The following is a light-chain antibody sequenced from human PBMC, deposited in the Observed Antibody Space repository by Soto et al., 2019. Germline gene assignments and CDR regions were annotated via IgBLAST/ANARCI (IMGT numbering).Light chain of an antibody. CDR3: SAFATSRAYV. J-gene: IGLJ1*01. CDR1: SSDVGAYNY. V-gene: IGLV2-14*01. CDR2: EVS. Sequence: QSALTQPASVSGSPGQSITISCTGTSSDVGAYNYVSWYQQQSGKAPKLLIHEVSSRPAGVSDRFSGSKSGNTASLTISGLQADDEADYYCSAFATSRAYVFGIGTKVTVL.